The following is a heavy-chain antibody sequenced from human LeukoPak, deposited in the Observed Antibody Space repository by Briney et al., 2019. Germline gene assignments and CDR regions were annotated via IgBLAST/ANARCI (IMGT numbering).Heavy chain of an antibody. Sequence: GGSLRLSCAASGFTFSRYRMHWVRQAPGKGLVWVSRINEDGSTTSYADSVKGRFTISRDNVENTLYLQMNGLRAEDTAVYYCARGGLEPVDYWGQGTLVTVSS. J-gene: IGHJ4*02. D-gene: IGHD1-14*01. CDR2: INEDGSTT. CDR1: GFTFSRYR. CDR3: ARGGLEPVDY. V-gene: IGHV3-74*01.